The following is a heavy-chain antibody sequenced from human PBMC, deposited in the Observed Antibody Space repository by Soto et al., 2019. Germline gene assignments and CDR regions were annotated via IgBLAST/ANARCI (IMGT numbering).Heavy chain of an antibody. Sequence: QVQLVQSGAEVKKPGSSVKVSCKASGGTFSSYAISWVRQAPGQGLEWMGGIIPIFGTANYAQKFQGRVTITADESTSTADMELSSLRSEDTAVYYCASGYLDIEAAGTYNWFDPWGQGTLVTVSS. CDR1: GGTFSSYA. V-gene: IGHV1-69*01. CDR2: IIPIFGTA. CDR3: ASGYLDIEAAGTYNWFDP. D-gene: IGHD6-13*01. J-gene: IGHJ5*02.